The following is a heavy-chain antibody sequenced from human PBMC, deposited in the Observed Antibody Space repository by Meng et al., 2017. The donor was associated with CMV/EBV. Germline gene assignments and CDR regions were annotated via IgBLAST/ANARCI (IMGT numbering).Heavy chain of an antibody. CDR2: INHSGST. D-gene: IGHD1-26*01. CDR3: ARGVGGWFDP. CDR1: GGSFSGYY. J-gene: IGHJ5*02. Sequence: QGRLQQWGPGLLKPSETLSLTCAVYGGSFSGYYWSWIRQPPGKGLEWIGEINHSGSTNYNPSLKSRVTISVDTSKNQFSLKLSSVTAADTAVYYCARGVGGWFDPWGQGTLVTVSS. V-gene: IGHV4-34*01.